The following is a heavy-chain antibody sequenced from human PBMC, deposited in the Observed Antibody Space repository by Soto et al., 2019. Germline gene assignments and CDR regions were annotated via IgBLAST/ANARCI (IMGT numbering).Heavy chain of an antibody. V-gene: IGHV1-8*01. CDR1: GYTFSNYD. CDR2: MNTNSGNT. J-gene: IGHJ4*02. D-gene: IGHD1-1*01. Sequence: QVQLVQSGAEVKKPGASVKVSCKASGYTFSNYDINWVRQATGQGLEWMGWMNTNSGNTGYAQKFQGRVSMTWNNSISTAYMELNSLSSDDTAVYYCGRGRMEDYWGQGTLVTVSS. CDR3: GRGRMEDY.